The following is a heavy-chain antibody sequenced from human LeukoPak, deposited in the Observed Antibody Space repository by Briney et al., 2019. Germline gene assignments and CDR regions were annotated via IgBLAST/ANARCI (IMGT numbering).Heavy chain of an antibody. CDR2: IYPGESDT. J-gene: IGHJ3*02. D-gene: IGHD3-22*01. CDR3: ARAKDRATYYYDSSGYPEAFDI. CDR1: GYSFTSYW. Sequence: GESLKISCKGSGYSFTSYWIGWVRQMPGKGLEWMGIIYPGESDTRYSPSFQGQVTISADKSISTAYLQWSSLKASDTAMYYCARAKDRATYYYDSSGYPEAFDIWGQGTMVTVSS. V-gene: IGHV5-51*01.